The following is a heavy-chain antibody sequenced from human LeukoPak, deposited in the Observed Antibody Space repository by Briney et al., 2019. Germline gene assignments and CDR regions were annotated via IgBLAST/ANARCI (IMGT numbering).Heavy chain of an antibody. J-gene: IGHJ6*02. V-gene: IGHV7-4-1*02. CDR3: ARDRFDYYGSGSYYKFDYYYYGMDV. CDR1: GYTFTSYA. CDR2: INTNTGNP. Sequence: ASVKVSCKASGYTFTSYAMNWVRQAPGQGLEWMGWINTNTGNPTYAQGFTGRFVFSLDTSVSTAYLQISSLKAEDTAVYYCARDRFDYYGSGSYYKFDYYYYGMDVWGQGTTVTVSS. D-gene: IGHD3-10*01.